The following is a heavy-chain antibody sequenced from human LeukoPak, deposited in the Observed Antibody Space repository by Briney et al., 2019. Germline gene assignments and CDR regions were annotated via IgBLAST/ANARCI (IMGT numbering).Heavy chain of an antibody. CDR1: GGPISSRSYY. CDR3: ARHGVVAVAGTRPHWFDP. Sequence: SETLSLTCTVSGGPISSRSYYWGWIRQPPGKGLEWIGSIYYTGSTYYNPSLKSRVTISVDTSKNQFSLKLSSVTAADTAVYYCARHGVVAVAGTRPHWFDPWGQGTLVTVPS. D-gene: IGHD6-19*01. J-gene: IGHJ5*02. V-gene: IGHV4-39*01. CDR2: IYYTGST.